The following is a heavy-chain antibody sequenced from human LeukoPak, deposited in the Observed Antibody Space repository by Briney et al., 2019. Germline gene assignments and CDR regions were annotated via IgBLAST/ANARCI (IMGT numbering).Heavy chain of an antibody. J-gene: IGHJ3*02. D-gene: IGHD6-19*01. V-gene: IGHV4-39*07. Sequence: SETLSLTCTVSGGSFSSSSYYWSWIRQPPGKGLDWIGYIYYSGSTYYNPSLETRVTILVDRSKNQFSLILSSVTAADTAVYYCAIASVAVAGTPIDAFDIWGQGTMVTVSS. CDR2: IYYSGST. CDR3: AIASVAVAGTPIDAFDI. CDR1: GGSFSSSSYY.